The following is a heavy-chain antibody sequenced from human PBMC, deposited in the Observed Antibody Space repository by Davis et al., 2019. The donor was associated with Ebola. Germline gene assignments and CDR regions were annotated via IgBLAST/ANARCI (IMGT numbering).Heavy chain of an antibody. D-gene: IGHD3-10*01. CDR3: ARYYGSGTYALDY. Sequence: GESLKISCAASGFTFSSYWMHWVRQVPGKGLVWVSRINSDGSSTSYADSVKGRFTISRDNAKNTLYLQMNSLRAEDTAVYYCARYYGSGTYALDYWGQGTLVTVSS. CDR2: INSDGSST. CDR1: GFTFSSYW. V-gene: IGHV3-74*01. J-gene: IGHJ4*02.